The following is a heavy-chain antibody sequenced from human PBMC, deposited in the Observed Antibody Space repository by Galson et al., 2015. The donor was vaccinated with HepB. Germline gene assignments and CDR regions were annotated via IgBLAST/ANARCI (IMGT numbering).Heavy chain of an antibody. CDR1: GFTFSTYA. CDR2: INSSGVS. J-gene: IGHJ6*02. D-gene: IGHD1-1*01. V-gene: IGHV4-34*01. CDR3: VRASGTTGNFFMGGSSTFYYYGLDV. Sequence: LRLSCAASGFTFSTYAMSWVRQSPGKGLEWIGEINSSGVSEYNPSLKSRVTISVDTSNNHMSLKLRSVTAADTAVYYCVRASGTTGNFFMGGSSTFYYYGLDVWGPGTTVTVSS.